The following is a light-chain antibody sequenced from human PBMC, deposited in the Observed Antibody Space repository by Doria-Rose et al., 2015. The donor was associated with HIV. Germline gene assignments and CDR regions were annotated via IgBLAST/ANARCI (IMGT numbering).Light chain of an antibody. Sequence: DIQLTQSPSSLSASVGDRVTITCRASQSTGSFLNWYQQRPGIAAKLLIYAASSLHNGVPSRFGGSGSGTDFTLAISSLQPEDFATYFCQQSYSTPLTFGGGTKVEIK. V-gene: IGKV1-39*01. CDR1: QSTGSF. CDR3: QQSYSTPLT. J-gene: IGKJ4*01. CDR2: AAS.